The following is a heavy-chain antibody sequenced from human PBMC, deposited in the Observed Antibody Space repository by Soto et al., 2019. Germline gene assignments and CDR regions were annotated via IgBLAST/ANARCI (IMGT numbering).Heavy chain of an antibody. J-gene: IGHJ3*02. CDR2: IDLSDSYI. CDR3: ARLSDPDDGSGYWTFDI. Sequence: GESLKISCEASGYSFTNSWISWVRQMPGKDLEWMARIDLSDSYIDYNPSLKGHVTVSTDKSITTAYLQWSSLRASDTAMYYCARLSDPDDGSGYWTFDIWGQGTMVTVSS. CDR1: GYSFTNSW. V-gene: IGHV5-10-1*01. D-gene: IGHD3-22*01.